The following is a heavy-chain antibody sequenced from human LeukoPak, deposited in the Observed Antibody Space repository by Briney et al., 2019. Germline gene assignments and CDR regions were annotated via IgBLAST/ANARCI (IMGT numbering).Heavy chain of an antibody. Sequence: GGSPRLSCTASGFTFSSNWMTWVRQAPGKGLEWVANINEDGGGRYYVDSVKGRFTISRDNARNSVHLEVNNLRAEDTAVYYCATRRCSIAACRASSYRCFDFWGKGTTVIVSS. D-gene: IGHD2-2*01. CDR1: GFTFSSNW. CDR3: ATRRCSIAACRASSYRCFDF. CDR2: INEDGGGR. J-gene: IGHJ6*04. V-gene: IGHV3-7*01.